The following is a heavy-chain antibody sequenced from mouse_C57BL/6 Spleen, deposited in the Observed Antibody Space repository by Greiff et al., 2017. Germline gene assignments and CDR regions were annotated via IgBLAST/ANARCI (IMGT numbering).Heavy chain of an antibody. CDR2: IDPNSGGT. V-gene: IGHV1-72*01. CDR1: GYTFTSYW. Sequence: QVQLQQPGAELVKPGASVKLSCKASGYTFTSYWMHWVKQRPGRGLEWIGRIDPNSGGTKYNEKFKSKATLTVDKPSSTAYMQLSSLTSEYSAVYYCAREGITTVVAYYYAMDYWGQGTSVTVSS. D-gene: IGHD1-1*01. CDR3: AREGITTVVAYYYAMDY. J-gene: IGHJ4*01.